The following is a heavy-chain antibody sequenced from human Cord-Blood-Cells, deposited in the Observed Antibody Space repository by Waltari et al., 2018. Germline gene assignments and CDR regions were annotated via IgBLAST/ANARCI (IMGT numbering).Heavy chain of an antibody. D-gene: IGHD6-13*01. V-gene: IGHV2-5*02. Sequence: QITLKESGPMLVKPTQTLTLTCTFSGFSPSTSGVGVGWIRPPPGKALEWLALIYWDDDKRYSPSLKSRLTITKEPSKNQVVLTMTNRDPVDTATYYCAHKPAPTSSSWYYFDYWGQGTLVTVSS. CDR3: AHKPAPTSSSWYYFDY. CDR2: IYWDDDK. J-gene: IGHJ4*02. CDR1: GFSPSTSGVG.